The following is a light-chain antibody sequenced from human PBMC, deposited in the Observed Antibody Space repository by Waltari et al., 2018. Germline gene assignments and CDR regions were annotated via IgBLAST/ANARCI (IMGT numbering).Light chain of an antibody. Sequence: QSALTQPASVSGPPGESITISCRGTTSDVGSYDLASLYQQHPGEAPKLLICEVFKRPPDTSSRFSGAKSGSTASLTISGLQPEDEADYYCCSYAGRGTYVFGSGTKVTVL. CDR3: CSYAGRGTYV. CDR2: EVF. J-gene: IGLJ1*01. CDR1: TSDVGSYDL. V-gene: IGLV2-23*02.